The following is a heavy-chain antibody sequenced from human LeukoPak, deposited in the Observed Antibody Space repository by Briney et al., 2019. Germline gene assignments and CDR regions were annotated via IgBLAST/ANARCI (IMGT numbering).Heavy chain of an antibody. CDR1: GGSISSGSYY. J-gene: IGHJ4*02. Sequence: PSETLSLTCTVSGGSISSGSYYWSWIRQPAGKGLEWIGRIYTSGSTNYNPSLKSRVTISVDTSKNQFSLKLSSVTAADTAVYYCARGASVLLWFGEIYYFDYWGQGTLVTVSS. CDR2: IYTSGST. D-gene: IGHD3-10*01. CDR3: ARGASVLLWFGEIYYFDY. V-gene: IGHV4-61*02.